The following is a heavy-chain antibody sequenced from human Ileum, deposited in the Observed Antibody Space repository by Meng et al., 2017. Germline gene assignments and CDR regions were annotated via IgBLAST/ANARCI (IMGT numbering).Heavy chain of an antibody. D-gene: IGHD3-10*01. CDR1: GVSISRGFYH. CDR3: ARDRFSSGSSNWFDP. V-gene: IGHV4-31*03. CDR2: IYYSGTI. Sequence: QVQLQESGPGLVKPSQTLSLTCTVSGVSISRGFYHWNWIRQHPGKGLEWIGSIYYSGTIYYNPSPKSRVTISLDTSKNQFSLNLSSVTAADTAVYYCARDRFSSGSSNWFDPWGQGTLVTVSS. J-gene: IGHJ5*02.